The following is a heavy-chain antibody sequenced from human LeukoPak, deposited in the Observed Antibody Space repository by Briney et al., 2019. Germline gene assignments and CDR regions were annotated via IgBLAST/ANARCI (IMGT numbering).Heavy chain of an antibody. J-gene: IGHJ3*02. CDR3: ARVIMGPWDAFDI. CDR1: GYTFTGYY. CDR2: INPNSGGT. V-gene: IGHV1-2*02. Sequence: ASVKVSCKASGYTFTGYYMHWVRQAPGQGLEWMGWINPNSGGTNYAQKFQGGVTMTRDTSISTAYMELSRLRSDATAVYYCARVIMGPWDAFDIWGQGTMVTVSS. D-gene: IGHD3-10*01.